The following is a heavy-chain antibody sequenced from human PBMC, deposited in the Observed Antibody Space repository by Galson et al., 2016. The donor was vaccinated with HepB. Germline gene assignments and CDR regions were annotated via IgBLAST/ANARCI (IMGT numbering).Heavy chain of an antibody. CDR2: ISWDGGST. D-gene: IGHD3-3*01. CDR3: AKDRRSGRTDYYYYTYYYYYGMDV. CDR1: GFTFDDYT. Sequence: SLRLSCAASGFTFDDYTMNWVRQAPGQGLEWVSLISWDGGSTYYADSVKGRFTISRDNSKNSLYLQMNSLRTEDAALYYCAKDRRSGRTDYYYYTYYYYYGMDVWGQGTTVTVSS. J-gene: IGHJ6*02. V-gene: IGHV3-43*01.